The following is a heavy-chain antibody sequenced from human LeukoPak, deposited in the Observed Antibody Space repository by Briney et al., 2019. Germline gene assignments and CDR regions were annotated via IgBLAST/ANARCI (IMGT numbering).Heavy chain of an antibody. CDR1: GVSFSGYY. CDR3: ARTFETYYYGSGSYRYFDY. CDR2: INHSGST. Sequence: SETLSLTCAVYGVSFSGYYWSWIRQPPGKGLEWIGEINHSGSTNYNPSLKSRVTISVDTSKNQFSLKLSSVTAADTAVYYCARTFETYYYGSGSYRYFDYWGQGTLVTVSS. D-gene: IGHD3-10*01. V-gene: IGHV4-34*01. J-gene: IGHJ4*02.